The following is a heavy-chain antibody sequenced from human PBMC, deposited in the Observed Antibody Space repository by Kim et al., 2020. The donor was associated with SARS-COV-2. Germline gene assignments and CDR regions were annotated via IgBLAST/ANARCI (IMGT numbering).Heavy chain of an antibody. CDR1: GGSISSSSYY. V-gene: IGHV4-39*01. CDR3: ARLGLGLHSRTWGTFDY. D-gene: IGHD3-16*01. CDR2: IYYSGST. J-gene: IGHJ4*02. Sequence: SETLSLTCTVSGGSISSSSYYWGWIRQPPGKGLEWIGSIYYSGSTYYNPSLKSRVTISVDTSKNQFSLKLSSVTAADTAVYYCARLGLGLHSRTWGTFDYWGQGTLVTVSS.